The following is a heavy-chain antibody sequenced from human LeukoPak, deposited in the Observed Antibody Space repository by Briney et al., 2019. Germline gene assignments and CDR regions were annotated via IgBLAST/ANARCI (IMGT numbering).Heavy chain of an antibody. CDR1: GGSISSYY. J-gene: IGHJ3*02. V-gene: IGHV4-39*01. CDR2: IYYSGST. D-gene: IGHD3-22*01. CDR3: ARHRTYYYDSSDAFDI. Sequence: SETLSLTCTVSGGSISSYYWGWIRQPPGKGLEWIGSIYYSGSTYYNPSLKSRVTISVDTSKNQFSLKLSSVTAADTAVYYCARHRTYYYDSSDAFDIWGQGTMVTVSS.